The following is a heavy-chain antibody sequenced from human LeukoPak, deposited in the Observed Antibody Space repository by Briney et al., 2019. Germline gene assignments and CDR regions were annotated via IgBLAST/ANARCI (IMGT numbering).Heavy chain of an antibody. CDR1: GGSFSGYY. Sequence: SETLSLTCAVYGGSFSGYYWSWIRQPPGKGLEWVGEINHSGSTNYNPSLKSRVTISVDTSKNQFSLKLSSVTAADTAVYYCARADSSSWLGYYYYYMDVWGKGTTVTVSS. V-gene: IGHV4-34*09. CDR2: INHSGST. D-gene: IGHD6-13*01. J-gene: IGHJ6*03. CDR3: ARADSSSWLGYYYYYMDV.